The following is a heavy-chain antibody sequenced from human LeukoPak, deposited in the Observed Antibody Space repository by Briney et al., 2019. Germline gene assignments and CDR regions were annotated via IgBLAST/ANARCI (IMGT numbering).Heavy chain of an antibody. D-gene: IGHD2-15*01. CDR2: IYYSGST. CDR1: GGSISSYY. V-gene: IGHV4-59*01. J-gene: IGHJ6*02. CDR3: ARHRETYCSGGSCYSGDSYGMDV. Sequence: SETLSLTCTVSGGSISSYYWSWIRQPPGKGLEWIGYIYYSGSTNYNPSLKSRVTISVDTSKNQFSLRLSSVTAADTAVYYCARHRETYCSGGSCYSGDSYGMDVWGQGTTVTVSS.